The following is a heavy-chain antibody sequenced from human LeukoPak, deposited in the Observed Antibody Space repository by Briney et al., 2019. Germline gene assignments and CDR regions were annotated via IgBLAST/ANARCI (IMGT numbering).Heavy chain of an antibody. D-gene: IGHD4-17*01. J-gene: IGHJ4*02. V-gene: IGHV3-23*01. CDR2: ISGSGGST. CDR3: AKGPYGDCARDEYYFDY. CDR1: EFTFSSYG. Sequence: GGSLRLSCAASEFTFSSYGTSWVRQAPGKGLEWVSGISGSGGSTFHADSVKGRFTISRDNSKKKLYLQMNSLRVEDTAIYYCAKGPYGDCARDEYYFDYWGQGTLVTVSS.